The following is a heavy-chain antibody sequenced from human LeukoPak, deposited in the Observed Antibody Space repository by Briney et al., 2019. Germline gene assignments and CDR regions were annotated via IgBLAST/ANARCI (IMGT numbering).Heavy chain of an antibody. J-gene: IGHJ4*02. V-gene: IGHV4-39*01. CDR3: ARQGIAVL. CDR2: MYNSGST. D-gene: IGHD6-19*01. CDR1: GGSISSSNYY. Sequence: SETLSLTCTVSGGSISSSNYYWGWIRPPPGKGLEWIGSMYNSGSTYYNPSLKSRVTISINTSKNQFSLKLTSVTATDTAVYYCARQGIAVLWGQGTLVTVSS.